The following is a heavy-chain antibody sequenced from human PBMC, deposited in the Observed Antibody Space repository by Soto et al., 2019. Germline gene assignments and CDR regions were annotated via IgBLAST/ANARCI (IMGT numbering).Heavy chain of an antibody. D-gene: IGHD2-8*01. Sequence: ASVKVSCKVSGYTLAELSMHWVRQAPGKGLEWMGGFDPEDGETIYAQKFQGRVTMTEDTSTDTAYMELSSLRSEDTAVYYCATNLRQWSYGGAFDIWGQGTMVTVSS. CDR2: FDPEDGET. CDR3: ATNLRQWSYGGAFDI. CDR1: GYTLAELS. V-gene: IGHV1-24*01. J-gene: IGHJ3*02.